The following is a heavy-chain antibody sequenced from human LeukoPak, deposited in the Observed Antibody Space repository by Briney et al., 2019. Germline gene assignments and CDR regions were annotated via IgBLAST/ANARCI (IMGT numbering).Heavy chain of an antibody. Sequence: SETLSLTCDVYGGSFIGYYWSWIRQPPGKGLEWIGEINHSGSTNNNPSFKTRLTISEDTSKNQFSLKLSSVTAADTAVYYCARTYYYDSSGYYSPPAYFDYWGQGTLVTVSS. CDR1: GGSFIGYY. CDR3: ARTYYYDSSGYYSPPAYFDY. J-gene: IGHJ4*02. V-gene: IGHV4-34*01. D-gene: IGHD3-22*01. CDR2: INHSGST.